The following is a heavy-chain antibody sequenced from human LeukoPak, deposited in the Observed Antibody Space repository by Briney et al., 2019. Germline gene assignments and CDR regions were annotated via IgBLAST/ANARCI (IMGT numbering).Heavy chain of an antibody. Sequence: SETLSLTCTVSGGSISSYYWSWIRQPPGKGLEWIGYIYYSGSTNYNPSLKSRVTISVDTSKNQFSLKLSSVTAADTAVYYCARGRGSTDYWGQGTLVTVSS. J-gene: IGHJ4*02. D-gene: IGHD5-24*01. CDR1: GGSISSYY. CDR2: IYYSGST. CDR3: ARGRGSTDY. V-gene: IGHV4-59*01.